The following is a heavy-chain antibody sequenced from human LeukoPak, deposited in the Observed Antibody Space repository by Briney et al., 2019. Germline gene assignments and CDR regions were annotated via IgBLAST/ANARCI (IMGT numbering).Heavy chain of an antibody. CDR2: IYYSGST. J-gene: IGHJ5*02. D-gene: IGHD2-2*01. V-gene: IGHV4-31*03. Sequence: SETLSLTCTVSGGSISSGGYYWSWIRQHPGKGLEWIRYIYYSGSTYYNPSLKSRVTISVDTSKNQFSLKLSSVTAADTAVYYCARVTSMVVPASNWFDPWGQGTLVTVSS. CDR3: ARVTSMVVPASNWFDP. CDR1: GGSISSGGYY.